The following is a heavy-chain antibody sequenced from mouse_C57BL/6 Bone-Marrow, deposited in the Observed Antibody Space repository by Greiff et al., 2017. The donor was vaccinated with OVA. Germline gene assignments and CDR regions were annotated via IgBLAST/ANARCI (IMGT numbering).Heavy chain of an antibody. J-gene: IGHJ4*01. V-gene: IGHV3-6*01. CDR3: ARDRGVFFIYAMDY. CDR1: GYSITSGYY. CDR2: ISYDGSN. Sequence: EVQVVESGPGLVKPSQSLSLTCSVTGYSITSGYYWNWIRQFPGNKLEWMGYISYDGSNNYNPSLKNRISITRDTSKNQFFLKLNSVTTEDTATYYCARDRGVFFIYAMDYWGQGTSVTVSS. D-gene: IGHD1-1*01.